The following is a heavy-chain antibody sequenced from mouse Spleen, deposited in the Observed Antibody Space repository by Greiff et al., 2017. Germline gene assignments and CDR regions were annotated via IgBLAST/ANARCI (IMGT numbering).Heavy chain of an antibody. CDR2: IHPNSGST. CDR1: GYTFTSYW. V-gene: IGHV1-64*01. J-gene: IGHJ3*01. D-gene: IGHD2-4*01. Sequence: QVQLKQPGAELVKPGASVKLSCKASGYTFTSYWMHWVKQRPGQGLEWIGMIHPNSGSTNYNEKFKSKATLTVDKSSSTAYMQLSSLTSEDSAVYYCARRHYDYDVAWFAYWGQGTLVTVSA. CDR3: ARRHYDYDVAWFAY.